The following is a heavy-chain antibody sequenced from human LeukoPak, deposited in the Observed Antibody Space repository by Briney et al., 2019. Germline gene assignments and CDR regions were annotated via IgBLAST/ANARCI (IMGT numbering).Heavy chain of an antibody. D-gene: IGHD5-12*01. CDR3: ARGNIVATISWFDP. CDR1: GFTFSSYW. J-gene: IGHJ5*02. CDR2: IKQDGSEK. Sequence: GGSLRLSCAASGFTFSSYWMSWVRQAPGKGLEWVANIKQDGSEKYYVDSVKGRFTISRDNAKNSLYLQMNSLRAEDTAVYYRARGNIVATISWFDPWGQGTLVTVSS. V-gene: IGHV3-7*03.